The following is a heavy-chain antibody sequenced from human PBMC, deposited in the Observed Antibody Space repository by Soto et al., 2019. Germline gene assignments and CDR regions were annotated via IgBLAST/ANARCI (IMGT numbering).Heavy chain of an antibody. CDR3: ARDQYCSSTSCYRYYYYGMDV. V-gene: IGHV1-18*01. CDR1: GYTFTSYG. Sequence: QVQLVQSGAEVKKPGASVKVSCKASGYTFTSYGISWVRQAPGQGLEWMGWISAYNGNTNYAQKLQGRVTMTTDTSTSTAYMELRSLRSDDTAVYYCARDQYCSSTSCYRYYYYGMDVWGQGTTVTVSS. D-gene: IGHD2-2*01. J-gene: IGHJ6*02. CDR2: ISAYNGNT.